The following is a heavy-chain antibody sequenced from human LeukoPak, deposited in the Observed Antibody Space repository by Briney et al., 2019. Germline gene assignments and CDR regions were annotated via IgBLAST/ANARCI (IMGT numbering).Heavy chain of an antibody. CDR2: IHPSGSDT. CDR3: ARDLVGGWTIDY. D-gene: IGHD6-19*01. CDR1: GYTFSTTH. V-gene: IGHV1-46*01. Sequence: ASVKVSCKASGYTFSTTHMRWVRQAPGQGLEWMGIIHPSGSDTRSAQKFQGRVALTSDTSTSTVYMELSSLTSEDTAVYYCARDLVGGWTIDYWGQGTLVTVSS. J-gene: IGHJ4*02.